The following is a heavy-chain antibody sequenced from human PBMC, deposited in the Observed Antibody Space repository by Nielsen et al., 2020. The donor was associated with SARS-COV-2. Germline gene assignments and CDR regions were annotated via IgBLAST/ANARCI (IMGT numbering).Heavy chain of an antibody. CDR2: IYYSGRT. V-gene: IGHV4-59*08. D-gene: IGHD3-16*01. Sequence: SETLSLTCTVSGGFISSYYWSWIRQPPGKGLEWIGYIYYSGRTNYNPSLKSRVAISVDTSKNQFSLKLTSVTAADTAVYYCARGGSYFDYWGQGTLVTVSS. CDR1: GGFISSYY. J-gene: IGHJ4*02. CDR3: ARGGSYFDY.